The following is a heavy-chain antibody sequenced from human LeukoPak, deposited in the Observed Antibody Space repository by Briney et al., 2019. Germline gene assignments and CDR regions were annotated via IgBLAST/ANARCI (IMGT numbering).Heavy chain of an antibody. D-gene: IGHD3-3*01. CDR3: AKWGERYYDFWSGYFLDY. V-gene: IGHV3-23*01. CDR2: ISGNGMTT. J-gene: IGHJ4*02. Sequence: GGSLRLSCAASGFTFSSYAMSWVRQAAGKGLEWVSGISGNGMTTYYADSVKGRFTISRDNSKKTLFLQMNSLRAEDTAIYYCAKWGERYYDFWSGYFLDYWGQGTLVTVSS. CDR1: GFTFSSYA.